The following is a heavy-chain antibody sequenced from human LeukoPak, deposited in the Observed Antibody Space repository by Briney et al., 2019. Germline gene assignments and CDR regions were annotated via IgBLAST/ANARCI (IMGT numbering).Heavy chain of an antibody. CDR1: GFTFSSYW. V-gene: IGHV3-74*01. CDR3: ARGGGYSYGYFDY. Sequence: GGSLRLSCAAFGFTFSSYWMHWVRHAPGKGLVWVSRINSDGSSTSYADSVKGRFTISRDNAKNTLYLQMNSLRAEDTAVYYCARGGGYSYGYFDYWGQGTLVTVSS. CDR2: INSDGSST. D-gene: IGHD5-18*01. J-gene: IGHJ4*02.